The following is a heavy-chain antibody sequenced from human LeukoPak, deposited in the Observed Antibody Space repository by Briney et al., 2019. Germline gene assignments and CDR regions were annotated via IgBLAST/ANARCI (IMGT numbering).Heavy chain of an antibody. CDR3: ARDRRSITQRGFDP. V-gene: IGHV3-74*01. J-gene: IGHJ5*02. CDR2: INTDGSST. CDR1: GFTFSSYW. D-gene: IGHD2-2*01. Sequence: GGSLRLSCAASGFTFSSYWMHWVRQAPGKGLVLVSRINTDGSSTSYADSVKGRFTISRDNAKNTLYLQMNSLRAEDTAVYYCARDRRSITQRGFDPWGQGTLVTVSS.